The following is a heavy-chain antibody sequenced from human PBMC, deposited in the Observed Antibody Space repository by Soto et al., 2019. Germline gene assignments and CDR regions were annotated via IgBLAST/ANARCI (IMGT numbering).Heavy chain of an antibody. CDR2: INHSGST. J-gene: IGHJ6*02. CDR1: GGSFSGYY. D-gene: IGHD6-13*01. V-gene: IGHV4-34*01. CDR3: ARSSWYYYYYGMDV. Sequence: QVQLQQWGAGLLKPSETLSLTCAVYGGSFSGYYWSWIRQPPGKGLEWIGEINHSGSTNYNPSLKSRVTXXVXTXXNQFSLKLSSVTAADTAVYYCARSSWYYYYYGMDVWGQGTTVTVSS.